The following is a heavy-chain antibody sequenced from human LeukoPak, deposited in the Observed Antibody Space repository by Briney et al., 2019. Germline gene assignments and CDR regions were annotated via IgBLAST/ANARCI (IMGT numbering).Heavy chain of an antibody. CDR1: GFTFSSYA. D-gene: IGHD6-13*01. Sequence: GGSLRLSCAASGFTFSSYAMSWVRQAPGMGLAWVSAISGSGGSTYYADSVKGRFTISRDTSKNTLYLQMNSLRAEDTAVYYCTTGLRAADTNWGLGTLVTVSS. V-gene: IGHV3-23*01. J-gene: IGHJ4*02. CDR3: TTGLRAADTN. CDR2: ISGSGGST.